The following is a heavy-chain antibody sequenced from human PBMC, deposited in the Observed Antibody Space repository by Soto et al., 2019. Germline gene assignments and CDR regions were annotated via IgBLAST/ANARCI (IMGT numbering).Heavy chain of an antibody. J-gene: IGHJ5*02. CDR2: IYWDDDK. V-gene: IGHV2-5*02. Sequence: QITLKESGPTLVKPTQTLTLTCTFSGFSLSTSGVGVGWIRQPPGKALEWLALIYWDDDKRYSPSLKSRLTITKDNPKHQVVLTLPNMDPVDTATYYRAPYGSGRYWFDPWGQGNLVTVSS. CDR3: APYGSGRYWFDP. CDR1: GFSLSTSGVG. D-gene: IGHD3-10*01.